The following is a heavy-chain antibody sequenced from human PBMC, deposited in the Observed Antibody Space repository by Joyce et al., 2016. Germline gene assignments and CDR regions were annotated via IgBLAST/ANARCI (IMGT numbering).Heavy chain of an antibody. CDR2: IYPGDSRT. D-gene: IGHD2-21*01. J-gene: IGHJ4*02. Sequence: EVQLVQSGAEVQKPGESLKISFKSSGFSFNGYWIAWVRQMPGKGLEWMGNIYPGDSRTRYSPSFQGQVTISADKSINTAYLHWSSLKASDTAIYYCARVISHSHFDTWGQGTLVTVSS. CDR3: ARVISHSHFDT. V-gene: IGHV5-51*01. CDR1: GFSFNGYW.